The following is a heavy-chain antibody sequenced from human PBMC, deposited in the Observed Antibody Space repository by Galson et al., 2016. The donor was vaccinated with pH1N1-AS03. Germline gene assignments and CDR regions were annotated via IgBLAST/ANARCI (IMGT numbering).Heavy chain of an antibody. Sequence: LSLTCTASGGSIRSSNYYWSWIRQPPGKGLEWIGYIYYSGSINYSPSLRSRVTISVDTSKNQFSLKVTSVTAADTALYYCARHPEDGSTWYMSRTAFEIWGQGTMVTVSS. V-gene: IGHV4-61*05. J-gene: IGHJ3*02. CDR3: ARHPEDGSTWYMSRTAFEI. CDR1: GGSIRSSNYY. CDR2: IYYSGSI. D-gene: IGHD6-13*01.